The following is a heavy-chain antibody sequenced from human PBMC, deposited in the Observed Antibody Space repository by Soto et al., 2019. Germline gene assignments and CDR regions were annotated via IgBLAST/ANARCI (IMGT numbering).Heavy chain of an antibody. D-gene: IGHD3-3*01. CDR2: IIPIFGTA. CDR3: ARDSITIFGVVIMSRGWFDP. J-gene: IGHJ5*02. V-gene: IGHV1-69*01. Sequence: QVQLVQSGAEVKKPGSSVKVSCKASGGTFSSYAISWVRQAPGQGLEWMGGIIPIFGTANYAHKFQGRVTITADESTSTAYMELSSLRSEDTAVYYCARDSITIFGVVIMSRGWFDPWGQGTLVTVSS. CDR1: GGTFSSYA.